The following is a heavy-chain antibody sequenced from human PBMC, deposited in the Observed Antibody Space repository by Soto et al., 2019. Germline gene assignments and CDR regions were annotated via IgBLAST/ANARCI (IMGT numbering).Heavy chain of an antibody. CDR3: ARAMGDWGTYYFYYGLDV. V-gene: IGHV4-59*01. Sequence: SETLSLTCTASGGSISSYYWSWIRQPPGKGLEWIGYIYYSGSTNYNPSLKSRVTMSADTSKNKFSLNLSSVTAADTAISYCARAMGDWGTYYFYYGLDVWGQGTTVTVSS. J-gene: IGHJ6*02. CDR1: GGSISSYY. D-gene: IGHD3-16*01. CDR2: IYYSGST.